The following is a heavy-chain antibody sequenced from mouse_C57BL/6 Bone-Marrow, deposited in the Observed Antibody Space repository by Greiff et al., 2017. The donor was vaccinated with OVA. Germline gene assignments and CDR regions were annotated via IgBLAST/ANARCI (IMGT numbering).Heavy chain of an antibody. J-gene: IGHJ1*03. CDR3: ARSPSMVRGYFDV. Sequence: VQLQQSGPELVKPGASVKISCKASGYTFTDYYINWVKQRPGQGLEWIGWIFPGSGSTYYNEKFKGKATLTVDKSSSTAYLLLSSLSSEDSAVYFCARSPSMVRGYFDVWGTGTTVTVSS. D-gene: IGHD2-2*01. CDR2: IFPGSGST. CDR1: GYTFTDYY. V-gene: IGHV1-75*01.